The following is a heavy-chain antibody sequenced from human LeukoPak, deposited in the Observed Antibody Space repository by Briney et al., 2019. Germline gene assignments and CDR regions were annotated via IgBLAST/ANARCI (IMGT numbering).Heavy chain of an antibody. J-gene: IGHJ4*02. V-gene: IGHV4-34*01. CDR1: GGSISSYY. Sequence: SETLSLTCTVSGGSISSYYWSWIRQPLGKGLEWIGEINHSGSTNYNPSLKSRVTISVDTSKNQFSLKLSSVTAADTAVYYCARGRPYYYDSSGYYGYWGQGTLVTVSS. CDR3: ARGRPYYYDSSGYYGY. CDR2: INHSGST. D-gene: IGHD3-22*01.